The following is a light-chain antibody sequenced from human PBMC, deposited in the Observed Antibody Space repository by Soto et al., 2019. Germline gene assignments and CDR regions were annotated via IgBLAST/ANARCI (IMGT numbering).Light chain of an antibody. Sequence: AIRMTQSPSSLSASTGDRVTITCRASQGISSYLAWYQQKPGKAPKLLIYAASTLQSGVPSRFRGSRSGTEFSLTISSLQPDDCETYYCLQHNSYPPTFGGGTKVDIK. V-gene: IGKV1-8*01. CDR3: LQHNSYPPT. CDR2: AAS. J-gene: IGKJ4*01. CDR1: QGISSY.